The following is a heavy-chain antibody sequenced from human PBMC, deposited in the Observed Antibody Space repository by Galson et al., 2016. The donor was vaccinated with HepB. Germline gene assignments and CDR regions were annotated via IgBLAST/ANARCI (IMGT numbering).Heavy chain of an antibody. Sequence: SLRLSCAVSGFTFTTYAMSWVRQAPGKGLEWVSSISNSGGSKYYANSVKGRFTISRDNSKNTLYLQMNSLRAEDTAVYYCAKGRYFDWFDYWGQGTLATVSS. V-gene: IGHV3-23*01. CDR2: ISNSGGSK. CDR1: GFTFTTYA. D-gene: IGHD3-9*01. CDR3: AKGRYFDWFDY. J-gene: IGHJ4*02.